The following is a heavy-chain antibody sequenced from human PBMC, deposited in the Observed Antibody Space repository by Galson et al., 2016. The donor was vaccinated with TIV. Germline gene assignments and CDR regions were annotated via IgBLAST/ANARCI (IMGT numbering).Heavy chain of an antibody. J-gene: IGHJ4*02. V-gene: IGHV5-51*03. CDR2: IYPGDSAT. CDR1: GYSFTSYW. D-gene: IGHD3-22*01. CDR3: ARRADSSGYYYSFDY. Sequence: QSGAEVKKPGESLKISCKGSGYSFTSYWIGWVRQMPGKGLEWMGIIYPGDSATRYSPSFQGQVTISADQSISTAYLQWSSLKASDTAMYYCARRADSSGYYYSFDYWGQGTLVTVSS.